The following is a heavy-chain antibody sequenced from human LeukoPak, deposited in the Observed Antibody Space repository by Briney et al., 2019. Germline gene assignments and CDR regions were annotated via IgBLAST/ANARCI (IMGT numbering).Heavy chain of an antibody. CDR2: YSSGGKHP. D-gene: IGHD3-9*01. Sequence: PGGSLRLSCAASGFDFNNYVIHWVRQAPGKGLEWVTIYSSGGKHPYSADSVKGRFTPSRDNSKNTIYLQMNSLRPDDTAIYYCARAPFDWFALEYYMDVWGKGTTVTVSS. J-gene: IGHJ6*03. CDR1: GFDFNNYV. V-gene: IGHV3-30*03. CDR3: ARAPFDWFALEYYMDV.